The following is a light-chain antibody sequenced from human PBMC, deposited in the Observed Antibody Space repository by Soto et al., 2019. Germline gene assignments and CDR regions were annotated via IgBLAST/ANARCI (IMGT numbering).Light chain of an antibody. Sequence: EIVLTQSPATLSVSPGERATLSCRASQSVGPNLVWYQQKFGQAPRLLIYGVSTRATGVPARFSGSGSGTDFTLTISSLQSEDFAVYYCQHYNYWPPKTFGQGTKVDNK. J-gene: IGKJ1*01. CDR3: QHYNYWPPKT. CDR1: QSVGPN. V-gene: IGKV3-15*01. CDR2: GVS.